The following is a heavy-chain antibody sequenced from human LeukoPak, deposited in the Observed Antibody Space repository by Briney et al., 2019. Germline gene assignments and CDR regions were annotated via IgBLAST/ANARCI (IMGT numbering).Heavy chain of an antibody. CDR1: GGSISSGGYS. Sequence: SQTLSLTRTVSGGSISSGGYSWSWIRQHAGKGLEWIGYIYYSGSTYYNPSLKSRVTISVDTSKNQFSLKLSSVTAADTAVYYCARVRGTYGHFDYWGQGTLVTVSS. V-gene: IGHV4-31*03. CDR2: IYYSGST. D-gene: IGHD3-16*01. CDR3: ARVRGTYGHFDY. J-gene: IGHJ4*02.